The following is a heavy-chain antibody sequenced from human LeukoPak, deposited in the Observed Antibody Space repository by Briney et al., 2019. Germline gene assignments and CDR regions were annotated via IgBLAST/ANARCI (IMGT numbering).Heavy chain of an antibody. J-gene: IGHJ4*02. CDR1: GYTLTELS. CDR2: FDPGDGET. CDR3: ATGVGIGYCSSTSCYTDRFDN. V-gene: IGHV1-24*01. D-gene: IGHD2-2*02. Sequence: GASVKVSCKVSGYTLTELSMHWVRQAPGKGLEWMGGFDPGDGETIYAQKFQGRVTMTEDTSTDTAYMELSSLRSEDTAVYYCATGVGIGYCSSTSCYTDRFDNWGQGTLVTVSS.